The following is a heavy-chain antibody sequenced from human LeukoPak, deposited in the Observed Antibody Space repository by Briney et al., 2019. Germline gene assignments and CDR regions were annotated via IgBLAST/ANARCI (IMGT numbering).Heavy chain of an antibody. Sequence: ASVKVSCKASGYTFTGYYMHWVRQAPGQGPEWMGWLNPNSGDTNYAHKFQGRVTMTRDTSITTAYMELSRLRSDDTAVYYCARGTGGVFDYWGQGTLVTVSS. D-gene: IGHD3-16*01. CDR2: LNPNSGDT. CDR3: ARGTGGVFDY. CDR1: GYTFTGYY. V-gene: IGHV1-2*02. J-gene: IGHJ4*02.